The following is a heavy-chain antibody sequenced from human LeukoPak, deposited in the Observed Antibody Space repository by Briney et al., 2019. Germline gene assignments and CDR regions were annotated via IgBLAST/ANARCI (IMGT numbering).Heavy chain of an antibody. CDR1: GYTFSSYG. V-gene: IGHV1-18*01. Sequence: VASVKVSCKASGYTFSSYGFSWVRQAPGQGLEWMGWISACNGDTKYAQKLQGRVTMTTDTSTTTAYMELRSLRSDDTAVYYCARVAERHLDYYFDYWGQGTLVTVSS. CDR2: ISACNGDT. CDR3: ARVAERHLDYYFDY. J-gene: IGHJ4*02. D-gene: IGHD6-25*01.